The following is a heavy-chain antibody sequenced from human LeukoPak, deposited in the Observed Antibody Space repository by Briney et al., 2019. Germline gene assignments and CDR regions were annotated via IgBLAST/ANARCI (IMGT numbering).Heavy chain of an antibody. CDR3: ARTPKYSSGYDY. Sequence: GGSLRLSCAASGFTFSSYSMNWVRQAPGKGLEWGSYISSSSSTIYYADSVKGRFTISRDNSKNTLYLQMNSLRAEDTAVYYCARTPKYSSGYDYWGQGTLVTVSS. D-gene: IGHD6-19*01. V-gene: IGHV3-48*01. J-gene: IGHJ4*02. CDR2: ISSSSSTI. CDR1: GFTFSSYS.